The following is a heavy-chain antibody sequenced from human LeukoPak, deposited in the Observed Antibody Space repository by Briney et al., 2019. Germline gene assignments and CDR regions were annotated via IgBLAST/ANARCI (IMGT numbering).Heavy chain of an antibody. V-gene: IGHV4-4*07. D-gene: IGHD3-22*01. J-gene: IGHJ4*02. CDR3: ARGSYDSSGYYPYYFDY. Sequence: SETLSLTCTVSGGSISSYYWSWIRQPAGKGLEWIGRIYTSGSTNYNPSLKSRVTMSVDTSKNQFSLKLSSVTAADTAVYYCARGSYDSSGYYPYYFDYWGQGTLVIVSS. CDR1: GGSISSYY. CDR2: IYTSGST.